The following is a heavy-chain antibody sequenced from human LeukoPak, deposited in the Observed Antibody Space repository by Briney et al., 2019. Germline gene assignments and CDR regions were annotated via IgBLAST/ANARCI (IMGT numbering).Heavy chain of an antibody. V-gene: IGHV4-4*07. D-gene: IGHD3-22*01. CDR2: IYTSGST. J-gene: IGHJ4*02. Sequence: SETLSLTCTVSGGSISSYYWSWIRQPAGKGLEWIGRIYTSGSTNYNPSFKSRVTTSVDTSKNQFSLKLSSVTAADTAVYYCARDYYDSSGFDYWGQGTLVTVSS. CDR3: ARDYYDSSGFDY. CDR1: GGSISSYY.